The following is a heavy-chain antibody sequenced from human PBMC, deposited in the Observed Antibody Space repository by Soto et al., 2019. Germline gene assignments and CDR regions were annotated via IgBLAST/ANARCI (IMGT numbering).Heavy chain of an antibody. Sequence: PGGSLRLSCAASGFTFSSYSMNWVRQAPGKGLEWVSYISSSSSTIYYADSVKGRFTISRDNAKNSLYLQMNSLRDEDTAVYYCARDFHRTLHYYYGMDVWGQGTKVTVSS. CDR1: GFTFSSYS. J-gene: IGHJ6*02. CDR3: ARDFHRTLHYYYGMDV. V-gene: IGHV3-48*02. CDR2: ISSSSSTI.